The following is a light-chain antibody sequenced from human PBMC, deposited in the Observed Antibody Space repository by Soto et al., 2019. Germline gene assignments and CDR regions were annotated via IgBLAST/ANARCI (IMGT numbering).Light chain of an antibody. CDR2: AAS. CDR1: QGISNY. CDR3: QKYNWPPFT. V-gene: IGKV1-27*01. Sequence: DIQMTQSPSSLAASVGDRVTISCRASQGISNYLAWYQQKPGKVPKLLIYAASTLQSGVSSRFTGGGSGTDFTITISSLQPEDVATYYCQKYNWPPFTFGPGTKVDI. J-gene: IGKJ3*01.